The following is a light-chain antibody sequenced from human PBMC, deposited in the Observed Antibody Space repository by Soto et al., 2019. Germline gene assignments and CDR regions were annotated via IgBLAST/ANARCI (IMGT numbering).Light chain of an antibody. V-gene: IGLV2-14*01. CDR2: DVS. J-gene: IGLJ2*01. Sequence: QSALTQPASVSGSRGQSITISCTGTSSDVGGYNYVSWYQQHPGKAPKLMIYDVSNRPSGVSNRFSGSKSGNTASLTISGLQAEDEADYYCSSYTSSSTVVFGGGTKLTV. CDR3: SSYTSSSTVV. CDR1: SSDVGGYNY.